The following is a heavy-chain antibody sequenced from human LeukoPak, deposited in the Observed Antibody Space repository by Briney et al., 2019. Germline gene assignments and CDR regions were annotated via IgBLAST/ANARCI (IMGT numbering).Heavy chain of an antibody. Sequence: GGSLRLSCAAIGFTFSGYAMSWVRQAPGKGLEWVSTISDNGGSTYYADSVKGRFTISRDNSNNTLYLQVNSLRGEDAAIYYCSSRGAWPSFDSWGQGTLVTVSS. CDR1: GFTFSGYA. CDR3: SSRGAWPSFDS. V-gene: IGHV3-23*01. D-gene: IGHD2-21*02. CDR2: ISDNGGST. J-gene: IGHJ4*02.